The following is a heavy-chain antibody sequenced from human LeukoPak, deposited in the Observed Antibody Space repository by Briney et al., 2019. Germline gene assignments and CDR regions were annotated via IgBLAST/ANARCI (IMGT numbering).Heavy chain of an antibody. J-gene: IGHJ4*02. CDR2: ISWNSGTI. CDR1: GFTFDDYA. Sequence: GGSLRLSCAASGFTFDDYAMYWVRQAPGKGLEWVSGISWNSGTIGYADSVKGRFTISRDNAKNSLYLQMNSLRAEDTALYYCAKGYLIGDSARGLVDFWGQGTQVTVSS. V-gene: IGHV3-9*01. D-gene: IGHD2-21*01. CDR3: AKGYLIGDSARGLVDF.